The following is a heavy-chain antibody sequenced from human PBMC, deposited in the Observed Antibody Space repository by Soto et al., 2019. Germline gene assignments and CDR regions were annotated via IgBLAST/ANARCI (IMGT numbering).Heavy chain of an antibody. Sequence: PGGSLRGSCAASGFTFSDYYMSWIRQAPGKGLEWVSYISSSGSTIYYADSVKGRFTISRDNAKNSLYLQMNSLRAEDTAVYYCPRYQRITMIARVAFDISGQGTMVTVS. CDR3: PRYQRITMIARVAFDI. J-gene: IGHJ3*02. D-gene: IGHD3-22*01. CDR1: GFTFSDYY. CDR2: ISSSGSTI. V-gene: IGHV3-11*01.